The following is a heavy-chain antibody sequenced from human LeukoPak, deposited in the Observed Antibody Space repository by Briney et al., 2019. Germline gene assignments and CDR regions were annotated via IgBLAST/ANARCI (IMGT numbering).Heavy chain of an antibody. CDR2: INPNSGGT. CDR3: ARPLKEGYGGNYGGPDY. J-gene: IGHJ4*02. CDR1: GYTFTGYY. D-gene: IGHD4-23*01. Sequence: VASVKVSCKASGYTFTGYYMHWVRQAPGQGLEWMGWINPNSGGTNYAQKFQGRVTMTRDTSISTAYMELSRLRSDDTAVYYCARPLKEGYGGNYGGPDYWGQGTLVTVSS. V-gene: IGHV1-2*02.